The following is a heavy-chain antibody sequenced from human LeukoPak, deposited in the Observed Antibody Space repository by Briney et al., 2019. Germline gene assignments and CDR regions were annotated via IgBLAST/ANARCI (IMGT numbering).Heavy chain of an antibody. CDR2: INHSGST. V-gene: IGHV4-34*01. Sequence: SETLSLTCAVYGESFSGYYCSWIRQPPGKGLEWIGEINHSGSTNYNPSLKSRVTISVDASKNQFSLKLSSVTAAATAVYYCARGGRHTGSFGYWGQGTLVTVSS. CDR1: GESFSGYY. CDR3: ARGGRHTGSFGY. J-gene: IGHJ4*02. D-gene: IGHD3-10*01.